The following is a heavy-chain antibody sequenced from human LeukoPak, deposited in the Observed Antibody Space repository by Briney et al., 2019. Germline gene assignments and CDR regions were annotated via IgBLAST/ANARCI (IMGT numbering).Heavy chain of an antibody. CDR3: TTNIVYAIGY. D-gene: IGHD5/OR15-5a*01. CDR2: IKNKADGATT. CDR1: GFSFINAW. Sequence: PGGSLRLSCAASGFSFINAWMSWVRQAPGKGLEWVGRIKNKADGATTDYAAPVVGRFTISRDDAKNTLYLQMNSLRTDDTAVYYCTTNIVYAIGYWGQGTLVTVSS. J-gene: IGHJ4*02. V-gene: IGHV3-15*01.